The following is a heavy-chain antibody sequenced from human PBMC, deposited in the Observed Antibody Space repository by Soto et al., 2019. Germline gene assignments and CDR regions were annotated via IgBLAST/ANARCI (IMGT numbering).Heavy chain of an antibody. J-gene: IGHJ4*02. CDR3: ARARRGYSYGYNYFDY. V-gene: IGHV4-59*01. CDR2: IYYSGST. Sequence: PSETLSLTCTVSGGSISSYYWGWIRQPPGKGLEWIGYIYYSGSTNYNPSLKSRVTISVDTSKNQFSLKLSSVTAADTAVYYCARARRGYSYGYNYFDYWGQGTLVTVSS. D-gene: IGHD5-18*01. CDR1: GGSISSYY.